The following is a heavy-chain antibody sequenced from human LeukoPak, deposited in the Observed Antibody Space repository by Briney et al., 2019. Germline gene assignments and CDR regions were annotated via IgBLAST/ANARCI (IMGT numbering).Heavy chain of an antibody. CDR2: ITGSGATT. CDR3: AKVVSGFHFDC. J-gene: IGHJ4*02. Sequence: GGSLRLSCAASGFTFNTFGMSWVRRAPGKGPEWVSGITGSGATTYYADSVKGRFTISRDNSQNTLYLQMNTLRAEDTAVYYCAKVVSGFHFDCWGQGTLVTVSS. V-gene: IGHV3-23*01. D-gene: IGHD1-26*01. CDR1: GFTFNTFG.